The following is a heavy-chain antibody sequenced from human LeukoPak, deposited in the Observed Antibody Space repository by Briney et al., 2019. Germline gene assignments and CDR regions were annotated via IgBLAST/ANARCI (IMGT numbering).Heavy chain of an antibody. CDR1: GSTFGDYA. J-gene: IGHJ4*02. CDR3: TRDQDRVVPAAIRLDY. Sequence: GGSLRLSCTASGSTFGDYAMSWFRQAPGKGLEWVGFIRSKAYGGTTEYAASVKGRFTISRDDSKSIAYLQMNSLKTEDTAVYYCTRDQDRVVPAAIRLDYWGQGTLVTVSS. CDR2: IRSKAYGGTT. D-gene: IGHD2-2*02. V-gene: IGHV3-49*03.